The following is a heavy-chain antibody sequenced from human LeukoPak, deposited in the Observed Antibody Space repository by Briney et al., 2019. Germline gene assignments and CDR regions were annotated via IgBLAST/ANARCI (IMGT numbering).Heavy chain of an antibody. D-gene: IGHD1-7*01. CDR1: GGTFSSCS. J-gene: IGHJ4*01. CDR2: LIPMFNTA. Sequence: SVKVSCKASGGTFSSCSFTWVRQAPGQGLEWMGRLIPMFNTANYAQDFQGRVTITADKSTSTAYMELITLRSEDTAVYYCAREAKTSNWNSVPYLDYWGHGPLITVSS. CDR3: AREAKTSNWNSVPYLDY. V-gene: IGHV1-69*08.